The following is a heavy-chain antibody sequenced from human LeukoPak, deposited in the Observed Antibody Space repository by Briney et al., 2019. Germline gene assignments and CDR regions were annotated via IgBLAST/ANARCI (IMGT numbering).Heavy chain of an antibody. D-gene: IGHD1-20*01. V-gene: IGHV1-2*02. CDR3: ASFEPNHNWNDPGKNDAFDI. CDR2: INPNSGGT. J-gene: IGHJ3*02. Sequence: ASVKVSCKASGYTFTGYYMHWVRQAPGQGLEWMGWINPNSGGTNYAQKFQGRVTMTRDTSISTAYMELSRLRSDDTAVYYCASFEPNHNWNDPGKNDAFDIWGQGTMVTVSS. CDR1: GYTFTGYY.